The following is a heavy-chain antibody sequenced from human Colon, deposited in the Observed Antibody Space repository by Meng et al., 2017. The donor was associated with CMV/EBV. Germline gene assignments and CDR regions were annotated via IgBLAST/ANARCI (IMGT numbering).Heavy chain of an antibody. CDR1: GFTFDTYA. Sequence: GFTFDTYAMHWVRQAPGKGLEWVSVITWDGSSTYYGDSVKGRFTISRDDSKNSLYLQMDSLRVEDTAFYYCARERRMWELRTPWFDSWGQGTLVTVSS. D-gene: IGHD1-26*01. CDR2: ITWDGSST. J-gene: IGHJ5*01. CDR3: ARERRMWELRTPWFDS. V-gene: IGHV3-43D*03.